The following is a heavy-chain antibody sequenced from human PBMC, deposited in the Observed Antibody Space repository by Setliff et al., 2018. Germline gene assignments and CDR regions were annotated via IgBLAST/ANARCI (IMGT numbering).Heavy chain of an antibody. CDR1: GFTFSSYA. Sequence: GGSLRLSCAASGFTFSSYAMSWVRQAPGKGLEWVSAISGSGGSTYYADSVKGRFTISRDNSKNTLYLQMNSLRAGDTAVYYCAKGRYYYDSRGGYFDYWGQGTLVTVSS. D-gene: IGHD3-22*01. V-gene: IGHV3-23*01. J-gene: IGHJ4*02. CDR3: AKGRYYYDSRGGYFDY. CDR2: ISGSGGST.